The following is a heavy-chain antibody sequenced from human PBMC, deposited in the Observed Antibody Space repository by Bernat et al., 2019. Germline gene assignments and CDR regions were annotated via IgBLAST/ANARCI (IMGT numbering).Heavy chain of an antibody. J-gene: IGHJ4*02. CDR3: ATRHYSIGPPWYY. V-gene: IGHV1-46*01. CDR1: GYTFTHYY. CDR2: INPGGGNT. Sequence: QVQLVQSGAEVKKPGASVKVSCKASGYTFTHYYLFWVRQAPGQGLEWMGIINPGGGNTSYAQKFQGRVTMTRDTSTSTVYMQLSSLRSEDTAVYYCATRHYSIGPPWYYWGQGPLVTVSS. D-gene: IGHD3-22*01.